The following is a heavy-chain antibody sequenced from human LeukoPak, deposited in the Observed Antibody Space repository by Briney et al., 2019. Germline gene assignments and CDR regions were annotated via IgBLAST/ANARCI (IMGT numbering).Heavy chain of an antibody. CDR1: GGSISSGGYY. D-gene: IGHD2-2*01. CDR2: IYYSGST. Sequence: PSETLSLTCTVPGGSISSGGYYWSWIRQHPGKGLEWIGYIYYSGSTNYNPSLKSRVTISVDTSKNQFSLKLSSVTAADTAVYYCARHSRRKGVVVPAARSSSVSTWFDPWGQGTLVTVSS. CDR3: ARHSRRKGVVVPAARSSSVSTWFDP. V-gene: IGHV4-61*08. J-gene: IGHJ5*02.